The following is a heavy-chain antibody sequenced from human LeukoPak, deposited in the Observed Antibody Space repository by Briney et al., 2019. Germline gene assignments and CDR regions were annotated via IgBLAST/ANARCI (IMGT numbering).Heavy chain of an antibody. CDR1: GFTVSSNY. CDR3: ARSVAARRFDP. CDR2: IYSGGST. V-gene: IGHV3-53*01. J-gene: IGHJ5*02. Sequence: PGGSLRLSCAASGFTVSSNYMSWVRQAPGKGLEWVSVIYSGGSTYYADSVKGRFTISRDNSKNTLYLQMNSLRAEDTAVYYCARSVAARRFDPWGQGTLVTVSS. D-gene: IGHD6-6*01.